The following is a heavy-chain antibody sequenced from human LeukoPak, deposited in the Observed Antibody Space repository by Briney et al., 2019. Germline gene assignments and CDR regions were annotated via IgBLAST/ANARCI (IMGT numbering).Heavy chain of an antibody. J-gene: IGHJ4*02. CDR3: ARDEGGIAASGPYYFDY. CDR2: ISAYNGNT. V-gene: IGHV1-18*01. CDR1: GYTLTSYG. Sequence: ASVKVSCKASGYTLTSYGISWVRQAPGQGLEWMGWISAYNGNTNYAQKLQGRVTMTTDTSTSTAYMELRSLRSDDTAVYYCARDEGGIAASGPYYFDYWGQGTLVTVSS. D-gene: IGHD6-13*01.